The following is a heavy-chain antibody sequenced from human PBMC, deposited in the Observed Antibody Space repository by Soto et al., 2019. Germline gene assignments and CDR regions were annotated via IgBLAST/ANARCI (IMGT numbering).Heavy chain of an antibody. J-gene: IGHJ3*02. Sequence: QVQLQESGPGLVKPSETLSLTCTVSGGSISTYYWTWIRQPPGKGLEWIGYIDYSGSTNYNPSLNSRVTISVDTPKNQVSVKLTSATAADTAVYYGARGRRGGSGHDAFDIWGQGKMVTVSS. V-gene: IGHV4-59*01. CDR1: GGSISTYY. CDR3: ARGRRGGSGHDAFDI. D-gene: IGHD6-19*01. CDR2: IDYSGST.